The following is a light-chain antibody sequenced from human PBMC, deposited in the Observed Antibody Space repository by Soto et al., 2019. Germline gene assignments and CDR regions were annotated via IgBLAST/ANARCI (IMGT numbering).Light chain of an antibody. CDR1: RSNIGSNA. CDR3: ATWDDSLNGRV. CDR2: TDS. Sequence: QSVLTQPPSVSGTPGQRVTISCSGSRSNIGSNAVNWYQQFPGAAPKLLIYTDSQRPSGVPDRISGAKSATSASLAISGLQSDDEAFYYCATWDDSLNGRVFGGGNKLTVL. V-gene: IGLV1-44*01. J-gene: IGLJ2*01.